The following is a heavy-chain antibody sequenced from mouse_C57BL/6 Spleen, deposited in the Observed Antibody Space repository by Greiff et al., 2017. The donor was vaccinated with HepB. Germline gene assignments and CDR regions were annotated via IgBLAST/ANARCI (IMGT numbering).Heavy chain of an antibody. J-gene: IGHJ2*01. D-gene: IGHD1-1*01. CDR1: GYTFTSYW. CDR2: IYHGSGST. CDR3: ARGGGYYDDFDY. Sequence: QVQLQQPGAELVKPGASVKMSCKASGYTFTSYWITWVKQRPGQGLEWIGDIYHGSGSTNYNEKFKSKATLTVDTSSSTSYMQLSSLTSEDSAFYYCARGGGYYDDFDYWGQGTTLTFSS. V-gene: IGHV1-55*01.